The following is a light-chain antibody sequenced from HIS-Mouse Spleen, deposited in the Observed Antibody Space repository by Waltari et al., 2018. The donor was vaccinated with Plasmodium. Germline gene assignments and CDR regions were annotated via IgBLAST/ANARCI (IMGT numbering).Light chain of an antibody. CDR2: KDS. CDR1: ALPKTY. J-gene: IGLJ2*01. CDR3: QSADSSGTYVV. V-gene: IGLV3-25*03. Sequence: SYALTQPPSMSVSPGQTARITCSGDALPKTYAYWYQQKPGQAPVLVVYKDSERPSGIPERFSGSSSGTTVTLTISGVQAEDEADYYCQSADSSGTYVVFGGGTKLTVL.